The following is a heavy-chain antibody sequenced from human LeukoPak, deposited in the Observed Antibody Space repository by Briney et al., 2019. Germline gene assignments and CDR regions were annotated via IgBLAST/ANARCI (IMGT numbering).Heavy chain of an antibody. CDR2: ISSSGGTI. CDR1: GFTFSSYE. D-gene: IGHD4-23*01. Sequence: GGSLRLSCAASGFTFSSYEMNWVRQAPGKGLEWVSYISSSGGTIYYADAVKGRFTISRDNPKNTLYLQMNSLRAEDTAVYYCARRAGGYSHPYDYWGQGILVTVSS. J-gene: IGHJ4*02. V-gene: IGHV3-48*03. CDR3: ARRAGGYSHPYDY.